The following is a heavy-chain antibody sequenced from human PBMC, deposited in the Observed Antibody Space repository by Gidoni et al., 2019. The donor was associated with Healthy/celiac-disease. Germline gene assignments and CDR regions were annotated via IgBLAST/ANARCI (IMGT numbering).Heavy chain of an antibody. D-gene: IGHD1-7*01. Sequence: QVQPVQSGAEVKTPRSSVKLSCQASGGTFSRYAISWVRQAPGQGLEWMGAIIPIFGTANYAQKFQGRVTITADESTSTAYMELSSLRSEDTAVYYCARESPYNWNYAPSLDYWGQGTLVTVSS. CDR2: IIPIFGTA. J-gene: IGHJ4*02. CDR1: GGTFSRYA. V-gene: IGHV1-69*01. CDR3: ARESPYNWNYAPSLDY.